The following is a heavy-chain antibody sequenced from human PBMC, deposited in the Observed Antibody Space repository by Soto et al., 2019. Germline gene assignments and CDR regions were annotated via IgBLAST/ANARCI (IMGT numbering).Heavy chain of an antibody. CDR2: INPNSGGT. D-gene: IGHD2-15*01. CDR1: GYTFTGYY. V-gene: IGHV1-2*04. J-gene: IGHJ6*02. CDR3: ARESVVVVAATSHYYYYGMDV. Sequence: ASVKVSCKASGYTFTGYYMHWVRQAPGQGLEWMGWINPNSGGTNYAQKFQGWVTMTRDTSISTAYMELSGLRSDDTAVYYCARESVVVVAATSHYYYYGMDVWGQGTTVTVSS.